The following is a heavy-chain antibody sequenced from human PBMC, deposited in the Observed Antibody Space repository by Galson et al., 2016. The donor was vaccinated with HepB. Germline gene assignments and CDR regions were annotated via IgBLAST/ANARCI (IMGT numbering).Heavy chain of an antibody. CDR2: INPFSGDT. CDR1: GYTFTDYW. J-gene: IGHJ4*02. D-gene: IGHD2-15*01. V-gene: IGHV1-2*06. CDR3: ARGWTVGPDY. Sequence: SVKVSCKASGYTFTDYWLRWVRQAPGQGLEWVGRINPFSGDTKTAQKFQDRVTMTRNTSVSTGYMDLSRLTSDDTAYYFCARGWTVGPDYWGQGTLVTVSS.